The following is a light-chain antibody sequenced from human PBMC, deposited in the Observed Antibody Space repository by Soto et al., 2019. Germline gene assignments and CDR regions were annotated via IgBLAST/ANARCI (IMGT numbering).Light chain of an antibody. CDR2: EVS. J-gene: IGLJ1*01. CDR3: SSYTSSSTRV. Sequence: QSALTQPASVSGSPGQSITISCTGTSSDVGGYNYVSWYQQHPGKAPKLMIYEVSNRPSGVSNRFFGSKSGNTASLTISGLQAEDEADYYCSSYTSSSTRVLGTGTKV. CDR1: SSDVGGYNY. V-gene: IGLV2-14*01.